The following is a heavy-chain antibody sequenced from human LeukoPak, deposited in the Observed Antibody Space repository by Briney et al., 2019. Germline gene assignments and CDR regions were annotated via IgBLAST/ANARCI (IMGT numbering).Heavy chain of an antibody. J-gene: IGHJ6*03. CDR2: IIPIFGTA. CDR3: ARSHSSSWTGGYYYYMDV. V-gene: IGHV1-69*05. CDR1: GGTFSSYA. D-gene: IGHD6-13*01. Sequence: ASVKVSCKASGGTFSSYAISWVRQAPGQGLEWMGGIIPIFGTANYAQKFQGRVTITTDESTSTAYMELSSLRSEDTAVDYCARSHSSSWTGGYYYYMDVWGKGTTVTVSS.